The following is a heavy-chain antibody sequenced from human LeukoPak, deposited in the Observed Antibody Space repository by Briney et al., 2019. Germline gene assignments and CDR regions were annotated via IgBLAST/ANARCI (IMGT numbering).Heavy chain of an antibody. CDR1: GFIVSNNY. Sequence: GGSLRLSCVASGFIVSNNYMSWVRQAPGKGLEWVSVLYNAGSTYYADSVKGRFTISRDNSKNTLYLQMYCLRAEDTAVYYCASLKGLFDYFDCWGQGILVTVYS. D-gene: IGHD3-22*01. J-gene: IGHJ4*02. V-gene: IGHV3-53*01. CDR3: ASLKGLFDYFDC. CDR2: LYNAGST.